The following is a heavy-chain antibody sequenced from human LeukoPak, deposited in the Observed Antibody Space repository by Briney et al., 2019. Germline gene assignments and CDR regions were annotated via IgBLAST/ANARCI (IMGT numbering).Heavy chain of an antibody. V-gene: IGHV4-59*01. J-gene: IGHJ3*02. Sequence: SETLSLTCTVSGGSISSYYWSWIRQPPGKGLEWIGYIYYSGSTNYNPSLKSRVTISVDTSKNQFSLKLTSVTAADTAVYYCARVIYGSGSYYRGPDAFDIWGQGTMVTVSS. CDR2: IYYSGST. D-gene: IGHD3-10*01. CDR3: ARVIYGSGSYYRGPDAFDI. CDR1: GGSISSYY.